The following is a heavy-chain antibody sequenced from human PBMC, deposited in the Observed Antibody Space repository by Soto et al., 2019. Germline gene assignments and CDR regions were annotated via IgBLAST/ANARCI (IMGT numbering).Heavy chain of an antibody. D-gene: IGHD4-17*01. J-gene: IGHJ5*02. CDR1: GGSISSGGYY. CDR3: ARVQPYDYGANTGWLDP. V-gene: IGHV4-31*03. CDR2: TFYSGAT. Sequence: SETLSLTCTVSGGSISSGGYYWSWIRQHPGKGLEWIGYTFYSGATYYNPSLKSRTIISVDTSKNRFSLTLTSLTAADTAVYYCARVQPYDYGANTGWLDPWGQRTLVTVSS.